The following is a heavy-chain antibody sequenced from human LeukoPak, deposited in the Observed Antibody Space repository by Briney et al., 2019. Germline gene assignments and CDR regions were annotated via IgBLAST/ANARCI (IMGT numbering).Heavy chain of an antibody. Sequence: GASVKVSCKASGYTFTSYDINWVRQATGQGLEWMGWMNPNSGNTGYAQKFQGRVTFTRDTSISTAYMEPSGLRSEDTAVYFCARDCSRTSCYTRFDYWGQGTLVTVSS. CDR3: ARDCSRTSCYTRFDY. V-gene: IGHV1-8*01. D-gene: IGHD2-2*02. CDR2: MNPNSGNT. CDR1: GYTFTSYD. J-gene: IGHJ4*02.